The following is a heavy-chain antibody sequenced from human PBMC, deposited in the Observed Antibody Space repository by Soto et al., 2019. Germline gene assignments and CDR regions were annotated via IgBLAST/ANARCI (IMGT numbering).Heavy chain of an antibody. CDR2: MSSSGNTI. CDR1: GFPFSAFS. CDR3: AREGGRHCSPNRCYNGFDI. V-gene: IGHV3-48*02. J-gene: IGHJ3*02. Sequence: GGSLRLSCASSGFPFSAFSFNWVRQAPGKGLEWISYMSSSGNTIYYADSVKGRFTISRDNAKNSLFLQVNNLRDEDTAVYYCAREGGRHCSPNRCYNGFDIWGQGTMVTVSS. D-gene: IGHD2-2*02.